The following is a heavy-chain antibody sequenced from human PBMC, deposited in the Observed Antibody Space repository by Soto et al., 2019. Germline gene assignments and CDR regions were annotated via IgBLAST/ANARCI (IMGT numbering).Heavy chain of an antibody. CDR1: GYTFTSYG. D-gene: IGHD1-7*01. CDR2: ISPYNGNT. Sequence: QVQLVQSGAEVKKPGASVKVSCKASGYTFTSYGISWVRQAPGQGLEWMGRISPYNGNTNYAQKLQGRVTMTTDTSTSTAYMELRSLRSDDTAVYYCARDRGYNWNYGGFDPWGQGTLVTVSS. CDR3: ARDRGYNWNYGGFDP. V-gene: IGHV1-18*01. J-gene: IGHJ5*02.